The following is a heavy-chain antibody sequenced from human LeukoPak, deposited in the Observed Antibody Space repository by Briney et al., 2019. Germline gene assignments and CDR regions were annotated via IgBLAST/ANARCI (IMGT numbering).Heavy chain of an antibody. J-gene: IGHJ5*02. CDR3: ARLLWQQLVRWFDP. D-gene: IGHD6-13*01. CDR2: IYPGDSDT. CDR1: GYSFTSYW. V-gene: IGHV5-51*01. Sequence: PGEALKISCRGSGYSFTSYWIGWVRQMPGKGLEWVGIIYPGDSDTRYSPSFQGQVTISADKSISTAYLQWSSLKASDTAMYYCARLLWQQLVRWFDPWGQGTLVTVSS.